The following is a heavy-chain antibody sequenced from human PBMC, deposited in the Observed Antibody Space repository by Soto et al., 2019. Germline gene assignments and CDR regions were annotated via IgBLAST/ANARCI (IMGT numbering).Heavy chain of an antibody. CDR2: IKSKTDGGTT. Sequence: PGGTLRLSCAASGFTFSNAWMSWVRQAPGKGQEWVGRIKSKTDGGTTDYAAPVKGRFTISRDDSKNTLYLQMNSLKTEDTAVYYFSTDRYCSSTSCPKVFXYWGQGTLVTVSS. D-gene: IGHD2-2*01. V-gene: IGHV3-15*01. J-gene: IGHJ4*02. CDR3: STDRYCSSTSCPKVFXY. CDR1: GFTFSNAW.